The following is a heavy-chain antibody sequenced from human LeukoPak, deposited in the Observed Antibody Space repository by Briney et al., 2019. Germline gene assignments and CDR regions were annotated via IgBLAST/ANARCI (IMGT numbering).Heavy chain of an antibody. J-gene: IGHJ4*02. CDR3: TKSNGYYGSGGTW. D-gene: IGHD3-10*01. CDR1: GFTFSSYA. CDR2: ISGSGGST. Sequence: PGGSLRLSCAASGFTFSSYAMSWVRQAPGKGLEWVSAISGSGGSTYYADSVKGRFTVSRDNSKNTLYLQMNSLRAEDTAVYYCTKSNGYYGSGGTWWGQGTLVTVSS. V-gene: IGHV3-23*01.